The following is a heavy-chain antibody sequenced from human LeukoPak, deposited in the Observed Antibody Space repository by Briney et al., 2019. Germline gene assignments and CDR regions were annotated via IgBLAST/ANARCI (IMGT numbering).Heavy chain of an antibody. CDR1: GGSISSYY. CDR2: IYSSGST. V-gene: IGHV4-59*12. CDR3: ARDPGARGRFDY. Sequence: PSETLSLTCIVSGGSISSYYWSWIRQPPGKGLEWIGYIYSSGSTDYNPSLKSRATISLDTSNHQFSLKLSSVTAADTAVYYCARDPGARGRFDYWGQGTLVTVSS. J-gene: IGHJ4*02. D-gene: IGHD1-26*01.